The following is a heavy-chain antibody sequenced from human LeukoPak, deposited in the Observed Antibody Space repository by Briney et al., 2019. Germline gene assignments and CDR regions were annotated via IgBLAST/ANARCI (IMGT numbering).Heavy chain of an antibody. CDR3: ARWRGYSYYFDY. CDR1: GDSISSSSYY. Sequence: KPSETLSLTCTVSGDSISSSSYYWGWIRQPPGKGLEWIGSIPYSGSTYYNPSLKSRLTISVDTSKNQFSLKLSSVTAADTAVYYCARWRGYSYYFDYWGQGTLVTVSS. D-gene: IGHD5-18*01. V-gene: IGHV4-39*07. CDR2: IPYSGST. J-gene: IGHJ4*02.